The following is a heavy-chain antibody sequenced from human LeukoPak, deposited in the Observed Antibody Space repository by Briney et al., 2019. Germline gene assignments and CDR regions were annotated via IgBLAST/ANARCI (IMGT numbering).Heavy chain of an antibody. CDR1: GFSLTTGGVG. D-gene: IGHD4-17*01. CDR3: AHRRLIPSTTVTTGFDS. Sequence: SGPTLVKPTQTFTLTSTSSGFSLTTGGVGLGWIRHPPGKALEWLALIYWYCYKYCSPSLKSRLTITKDTSKKQVLLTMTNMDAELTPPDYCAHRRLIPSTTVTTGFDSWGQGILVTVSS. CDR2: IYWYCYK. J-gene: IGHJ4*02. V-gene: IGHV2-5*01.